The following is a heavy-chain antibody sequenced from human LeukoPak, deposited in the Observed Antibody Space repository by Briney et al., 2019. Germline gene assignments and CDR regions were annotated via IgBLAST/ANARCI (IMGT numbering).Heavy chain of an antibody. CDR1: GFTFSSYA. CDR2: ISGSGGST. V-gene: IGHV3-23*01. J-gene: IGHJ4*02. CDR3: AKDRGYDFWSGYHGHFDY. Sequence: GGSLRLSCAASGFTFSSYAMSWVRQAPGKGLEWVAAISGSGGSTYYADSVKGRFTISRDNSKTTLYLQMNSLRAEDAAVYYCAKDRGYDFWSGYHGHFDYWGQGTLVTVSS. D-gene: IGHD3-3*01.